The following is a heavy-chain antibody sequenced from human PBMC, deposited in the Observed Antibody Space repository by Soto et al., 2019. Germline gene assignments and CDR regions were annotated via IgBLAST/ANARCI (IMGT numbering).Heavy chain of an antibody. CDR1: GFTFSSYG. CDR2: ISYDGSNK. V-gene: IGHV3-30*18. Sequence: QVQLVESGGGVVQPGRSLRLSCAASGFTFSSYGMHCVRQAPGKGLEWVAVISYDGSNKYYADSVKGRFTISRDNSKNTLYLQMNSLRAEDTAVYYCAKDLELGTAMVLYGMDVWGQGTTVTVSS. D-gene: IGHD5-18*01. J-gene: IGHJ6*02. CDR3: AKDLELGTAMVLYGMDV.